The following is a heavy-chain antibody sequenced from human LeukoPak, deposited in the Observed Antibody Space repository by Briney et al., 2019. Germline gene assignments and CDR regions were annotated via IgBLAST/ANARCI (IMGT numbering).Heavy chain of an antibody. D-gene: IGHD1-1*01. CDR2: IYYSGST. Sequence: PSETLSLTCTVSGGSVSSGSYYWSWIRQPPGKGLEWIGCIYYSGSTNYNPSLKSRVTISVDTSKNQFSLKLSSVTAADTAVYYCAREGTAGTNLNWFDPWGQGTLVTVSS. V-gene: IGHV4-61*01. CDR3: AREGTAGTNLNWFDP. J-gene: IGHJ5*02. CDR1: GGSVSSGSYY.